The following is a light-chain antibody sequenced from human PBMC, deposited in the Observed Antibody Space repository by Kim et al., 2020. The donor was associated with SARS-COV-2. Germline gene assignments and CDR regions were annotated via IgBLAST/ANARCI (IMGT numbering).Light chain of an antibody. Sequence: LSAAVGDRVTITCRASQSIDIWLAWYQQKPGRAPRLLIYKASTLESGVPSRFSGSGSGTEFTLTISSLQPDDFATYYCQRYDNLYTFGQGTKLEI. J-gene: IGKJ2*01. CDR3: QRYDNLYT. CDR1: QSIDIW. V-gene: IGKV1-5*03. CDR2: KAS.